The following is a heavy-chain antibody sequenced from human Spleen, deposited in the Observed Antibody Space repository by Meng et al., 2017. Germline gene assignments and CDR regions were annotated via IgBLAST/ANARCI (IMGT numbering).Heavy chain of an antibody. V-gene: IGHV4-34*01. CDR1: CGSFSDYS. Sequence: QVQPQQCGAGLLKASGTLSVTCRVSCGSFSDYSWSWIRQPPGKGLEWIGEINHSGSTNYNPSLESRATISVDPSQNNLSLKLSSVTAADSAVYYCARGPTTMAHDFDYWGQGTLVTVSS. CDR2: INHSGST. CDR3: ARGPTTMAHDFDY. J-gene: IGHJ4*02. D-gene: IGHD4-11*01.